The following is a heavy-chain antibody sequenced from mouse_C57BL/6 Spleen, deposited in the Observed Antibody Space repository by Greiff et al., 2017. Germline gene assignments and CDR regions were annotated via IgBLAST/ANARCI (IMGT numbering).Heavy chain of an antibody. J-gene: IGHJ2*01. CDR3: ARGGQLGRYFDD. V-gene: IGHV1-52*01. CDR2: IDPSDSET. CDR1: GYTFTSYW. D-gene: IGHD4-1*02. Sequence: QVQLQQPGAELVRPGSSVKLSCKASGYTFTSYWMHWVKQRPIQGLEWIGNIDPSDSETHYNQKFKDKATLTVDKSSSTAYMQLSSLTSEYSAVLYCARGGQLGRYFDDWGQGTTLTVSS.